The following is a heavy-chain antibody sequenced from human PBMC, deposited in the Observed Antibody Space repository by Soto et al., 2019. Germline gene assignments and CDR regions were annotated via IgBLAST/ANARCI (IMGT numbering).Heavy chain of an antibody. J-gene: IGHJ3*02. D-gene: IGHD2-15*01. Sequence: PGGSLRLACAASGFTFSTYAMSWVRQAPGKGLEWVSAISGSGGSTYYADSVKGRFTISRGNSKNTLYLQMNSLRAEDTAVYYCATRRWSDAFDIWGQGTMVTVSS. V-gene: IGHV3-23*01. CDR2: ISGSGGST. CDR3: ATRRWSDAFDI. CDR1: GFTFSTYA.